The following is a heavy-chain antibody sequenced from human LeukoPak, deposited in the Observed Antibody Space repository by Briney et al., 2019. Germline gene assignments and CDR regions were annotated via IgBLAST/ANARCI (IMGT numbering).Heavy chain of an antibody. D-gene: IGHD3-22*01. V-gene: IGHV3-48*03. CDR3: ARAGIGSPYFFDY. CDR2: ISSSGTII. CDR1: GFSFSSYK. J-gene: IGHJ4*02. Sequence: GGSLRLSCAASGFSFSSYKMNWVRQAPGKGLEWISYISSSGTIIYYADSVKGRFTISRDNAKNSLYLQMNSLRVEDTAVYYCARAGIGSPYFFDYWGQGTLVTVSS.